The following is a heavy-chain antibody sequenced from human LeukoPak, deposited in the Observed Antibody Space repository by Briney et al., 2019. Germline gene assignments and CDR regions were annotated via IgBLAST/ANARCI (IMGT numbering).Heavy chain of an antibody. CDR1: GGSISSSSYY. CDR2: IYYSGST. CDR3: ARDDVYYYDSSGPGAFDI. Sequence: SETLSLTCTVSGGSISSSSYYWSWIRQPPGKGLEWIGYIYYSGSTNYNPSLKSRVTISVDTSKNQFSLKLSSVTAADTAVYYCARDDVYYYDSSGPGAFDIWGQGTMVTVSS. J-gene: IGHJ3*02. D-gene: IGHD3-22*01. V-gene: IGHV4-61*01.